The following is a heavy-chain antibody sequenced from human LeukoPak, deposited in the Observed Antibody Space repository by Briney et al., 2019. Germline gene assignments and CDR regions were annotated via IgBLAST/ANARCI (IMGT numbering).Heavy chain of an antibody. J-gene: IGHJ4*02. Sequence: GGSLRLSCAASGFIFSTYGMHWVRQAPGKGLEWVAFIRNDGSDKYYAVSVKGRFTISRDNSKNTLYLQMNGLRAEDTAVYYCAKDGDTAMVLNPFDYWGQGTLVTVSS. CDR1: GFIFSTYG. CDR3: AKDGDTAMVLNPFDY. V-gene: IGHV3-30*02. D-gene: IGHD5-18*01. CDR2: IRNDGSDK.